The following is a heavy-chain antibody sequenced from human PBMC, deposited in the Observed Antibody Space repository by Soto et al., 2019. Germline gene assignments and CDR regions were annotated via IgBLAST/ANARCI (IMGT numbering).Heavy chain of an antibody. Sequence: QVQLVESGGGVVQPGRSLRLSCAASGFTFSSYGMHWVRQAPGKGLERVAVIWYDGSNKYYADSVKGRFTISRDNSKNPLYLQMNSLRAEDTAVYYCARDPVSDSSSWFFDYWGQGTLVTVSS. CDR1: GFTFSSYG. V-gene: IGHV3-33*01. CDR3: ARDPVSDSSSWFFDY. CDR2: IWYDGSNK. D-gene: IGHD6-13*01. J-gene: IGHJ4*02.